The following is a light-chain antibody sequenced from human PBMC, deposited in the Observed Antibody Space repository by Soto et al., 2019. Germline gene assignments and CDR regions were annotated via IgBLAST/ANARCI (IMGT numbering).Light chain of an antibody. Sequence: DIQMTQSPSSLSASVGDTVSISCRASQGVTAYLAWYQQKPGKAPKLLIFHASSLESGVPSRFSGSGSGTEFSLTISSLQSDDFATYYCQQYNTYPTFGQGTKVDIK. V-gene: IGKV1-5*01. CDR3: QQYNTYPT. CDR1: QGVTAY. J-gene: IGKJ1*01. CDR2: HAS.